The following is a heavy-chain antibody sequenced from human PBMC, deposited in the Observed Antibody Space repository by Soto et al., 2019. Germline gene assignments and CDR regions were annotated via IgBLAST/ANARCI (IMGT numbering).Heavy chain of an antibody. CDR1: GGSISSGDYY. V-gene: IGHV4-30-4*01. D-gene: IGHD6-25*01. CDR3: ASSNSQRSLAPFDP. Sequence: SETLSLTCTVSGGSISSGDYYWSWIRQPPGKGLEWIGYIYYSGSTYYNPSLKSRVTISVDTSKNQFSLKLSSVTAADTAVYYCASSNSQRSLAPFDPWGQGTLVTVSS. J-gene: IGHJ5*02. CDR2: IYYSGST.